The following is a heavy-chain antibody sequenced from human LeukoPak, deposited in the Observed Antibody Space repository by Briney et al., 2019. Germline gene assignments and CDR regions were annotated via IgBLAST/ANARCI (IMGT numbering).Heavy chain of an antibody. J-gene: IGHJ6*02. Sequence: SETLSLTCTVSGGSISSYYWSWIRQPPGKGLEWIGYIYYSGSTNYNPSLKSRVTISVDTSKNQFSLKLGSVTAADTAVYYCARWGWAFGVVIRPLYYYGMDVWGQGTTVTVSS. CDR1: GGSISSYY. CDR2: IYYSGST. V-gene: IGHV4-59*12. CDR3: ARWGWAFGVVIRPLYYYGMDV. D-gene: IGHD3-3*01.